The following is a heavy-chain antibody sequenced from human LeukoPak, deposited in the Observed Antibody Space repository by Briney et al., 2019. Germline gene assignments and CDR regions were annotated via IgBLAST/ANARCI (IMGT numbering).Heavy chain of an antibody. CDR1: GGSISSSSYY. CDR2: IYYSGST. D-gene: IGHD6-19*01. J-gene: IGHJ5*02. Sequence: SETLSLTCTVSGGSISSSSYYWGWIRQPPGKGLEWIGSIYYSGSTYYNPSLKSRVTISVDTSKNQFSLKLSSVTAADTAVYYCARQPSSGWYGDWFDPWGQGTLVTVSS. CDR3: ARQPSSGWYGDWFDP. V-gene: IGHV4-39*01.